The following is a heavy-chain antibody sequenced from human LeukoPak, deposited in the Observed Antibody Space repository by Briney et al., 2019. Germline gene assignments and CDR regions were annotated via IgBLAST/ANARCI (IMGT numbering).Heavy chain of an antibody. J-gene: IGHJ4*02. CDR2: IFHTGAA. D-gene: IGHD2-2*01. Sequence: SETLSLTCAVSGASVSSNWWGWVRQPPGKGLEWIGEIFHTGAANYNTSLMSRVTMSLDTSMNQLSLKVTSLTAADTAVYYCARHVGVPTTRGFDYWGRGTRVTVSS. V-gene: IGHV4-4*02. CDR1: GASVSSNW. CDR3: ARHVGVPTTRGFDY.